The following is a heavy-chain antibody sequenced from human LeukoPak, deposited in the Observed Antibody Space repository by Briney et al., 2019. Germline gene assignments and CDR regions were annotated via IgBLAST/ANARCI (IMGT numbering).Heavy chain of an antibody. V-gene: IGHV3-23*01. D-gene: IGHD3-10*01. CDR1: GFIFSSYA. J-gene: IGHJ5*02. Sequence: GGSLRLSCAASGFIFSSYAMSWVRQAPGKGLEWVSAISGSGGSTYYADSVKGRFTISRDNSKNTLYLQMNSLRAEDTAVYYCAKDYYGSGHNWFDPWGQGTLVTVSS. CDR3: AKDYYGSGHNWFDP. CDR2: ISGSGGST.